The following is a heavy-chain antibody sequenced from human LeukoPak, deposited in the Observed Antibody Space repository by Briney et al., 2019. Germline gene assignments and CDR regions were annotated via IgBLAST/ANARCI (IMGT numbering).Heavy chain of an antibody. CDR3: AKVREYNYDDAFHI. D-gene: IGHD5-18*01. CDR2: ISGSGGTT. J-gene: IGHJ3*02. Sequence: GGSLRLSCAASGFTFSNFAMSWVRQAPGKGLEWVSTISGSGGTTYYADSVKGRFSISRDNSKNTLYLQMNSLRAEDTAVYYCAKVREYNYDDAFHIWGQGTMVTVSS. CDR1: GFTFSNFA. V-gene: IGHV3-23*01.